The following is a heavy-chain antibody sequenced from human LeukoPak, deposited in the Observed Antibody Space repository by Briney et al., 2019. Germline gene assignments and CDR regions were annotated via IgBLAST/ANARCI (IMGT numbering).Heavy chain of an antibody. CDR2: IYYSGST. CDR1: GGSISSSSYY. V-gene: IGHV4-39*01. J-gene: IGHJ3*02. D-gene: IGHD3-3*01. CDR3: ASLPLKILAWLYAFDI. Sequence: SETLSLTCTVSGGSISSSSYYWGWIRQPPGKGLEWIGSIYYSGSTYYNPSLKSRVTISVDTSKNQFSLKLSSVTAADTAVYYRASLPLKILAWLYAFDIWGQGKMVTVSS.